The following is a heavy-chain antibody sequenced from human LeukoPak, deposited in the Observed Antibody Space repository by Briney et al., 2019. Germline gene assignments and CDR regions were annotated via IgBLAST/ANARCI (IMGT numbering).Heavy chain of an antibody. CDR1: GGSINNYY. CDR3: ARFSEYYDSSGHYLDY. D-gene: IGHD3-22*01. J-gene: IGHJ4*02. CDR2: IYYTGST. V-gene: IGHV4-59*01. Sequence: PSETLSLTCTVSGGSINNYYWNWIRQPPGKGLEWIGYIYYTGSTNYNPSLKSRVTISVDTSKNQFSLRLSSVTAADTAVYYCARFSEYYDSSGHYLDYWGQGTLVSVSS.